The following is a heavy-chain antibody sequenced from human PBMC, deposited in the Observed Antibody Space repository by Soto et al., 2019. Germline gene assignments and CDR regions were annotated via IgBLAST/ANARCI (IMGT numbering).Heavy chain of an antibody. CDR2: IYHSGAT. CDR1: GGSVSSGGFY. CDR3: STPYGNAWYTY. Sequence: SETLSLTCTVSGGSVSSGGFYWTWIRLHPGKGLEWIGYIYHSGATYYNPSFKSRLTISVDTSKNQFSLNLSSVTAADTAVYYCSTPYGNAWYTYWGQGTHVTVSS. J-gene: IGHJ4*02. D-gene: IGHD6-13*01. V-gene: IGHV4-31*03.